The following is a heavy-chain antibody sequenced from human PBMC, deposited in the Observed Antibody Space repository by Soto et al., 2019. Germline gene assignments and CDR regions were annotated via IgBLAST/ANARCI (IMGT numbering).Heavy chain of an antibody. D-gene: IGHD3-10*01. Sequence: QVQLVQSGAEVKKPGASVKVSCKASGYTFTSYDINWVRQATGQGLAWMGWMNPNSGNTGYAQKFQGRVTMTRNTSISTAYMELSSLGYEETVVYYCASGDYSVSGSYYKVDLWGQGTLVTVSS. V-gene: IGHV1-8*01. CDR1: GYTFTSYD. CDR3: ASGDYSVSGSYYKVDL. CDR2: MNPNSGNT. J-gene: IGHJ5*02.